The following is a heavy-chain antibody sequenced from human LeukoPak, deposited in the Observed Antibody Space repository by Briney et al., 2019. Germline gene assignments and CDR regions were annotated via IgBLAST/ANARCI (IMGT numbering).Heavy chain of an antibody. Sequence: GASVKVSCKASGYTFTSYGISWVRQAPGQGLEWMGWISAYNGNTNYAQKLQGRVTMTTDTSTSTAYMELRSLRSDDTAVYYCARPYCSGGSCYFRVPYFDYWGQGTLVTVSS. CDR1: GYTFTSYG. V-gene: IGHV1-18*01. CDR2: ISAYNGNT. D-gene: IGHD2-15*01. J-gene: IGHJ4*02. CDR3: ARPYCSGGSCYFRVPYFDY.